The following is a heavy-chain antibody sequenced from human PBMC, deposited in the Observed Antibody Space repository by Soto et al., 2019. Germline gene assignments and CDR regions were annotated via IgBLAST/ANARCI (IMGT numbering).Heavy chain of an antibody. CDR3: ARGLITYGDYDY. Sequence: SETLSLTCAVYGGSFSGYYWSWIRQPPGKGLEWIGEINHSGSTNYNPSLKSRVTISVDTSKNQFSLKLSSVTAADTAVYYCARGLITYGDYDYWGQGTLVTVSS. CDR1: GGSFSGYY. J-gene: IGHJ4*02. D-gene: IGHD4-17*01. V-gene: IGHV4-34*01. CDR2: INHSGST.